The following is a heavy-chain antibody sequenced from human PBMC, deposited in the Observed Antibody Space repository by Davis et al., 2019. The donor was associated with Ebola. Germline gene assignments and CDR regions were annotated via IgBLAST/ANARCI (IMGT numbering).Heavy chain of an antibody. CDR2: INADGITT. CDR1: GFTFSSYW. Sequence: GESLKISCAASGFTFSSYWMHWVRQVPGKGLVWVSRINADGITTSYADSVTGRFTISRDNAKSTLYLQMNSLRAEDTAVYYCATAHSHFQHWGQGTLVTVSS. J-gene: IGHJ1*01. CDR3: ATAHSHFQH. V-gene: IGHV3-74*01.